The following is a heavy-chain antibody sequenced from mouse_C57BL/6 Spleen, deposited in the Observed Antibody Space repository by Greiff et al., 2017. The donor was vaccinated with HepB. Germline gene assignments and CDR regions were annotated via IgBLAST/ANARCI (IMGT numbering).Heavy chain of an antibody. V-gene: IGHV7-3*01. J-gene: IGHJ2*01. CDR1: GFTFTDYY. Sequence: EVHLVESGGGLVQPGGSLSLSCAASGFTFTDYYMSWVRQPPGKALEWLGFIRNKANGYTTEYSASVKGRFTISRDNSQSILYLQMNALRAEDSATYYCARLNSNHFDYWGQGTTLTVSS. CDR3: ARLNSNHFDY. D-gene: IGHD2-5*01. CDR2: IRNKANGYTT.